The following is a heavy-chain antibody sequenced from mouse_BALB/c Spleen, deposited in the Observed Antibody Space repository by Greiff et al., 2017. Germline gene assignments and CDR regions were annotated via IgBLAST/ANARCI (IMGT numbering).Heavy chain of an antibody. CDR1: GYTFSSYW. V-gene: IGHV1-9*01. CDR3: ARNDYGSSSGGEAFDY. Sequence: VQLQQSGAELMKPGASVKISCKATGYTFSSYWIEWVKQRPGHGLEWIGEILPGSGSTNYNEKFKGKATFTADTSSNTAYMQLSSLTSEDSAVYYCARNDYGSSSGGEAFDYWGQGTTLTVSS. J-gene: IGHJ2*01. CDR2: ILPGSGST. D-gene: IGHD1-1*01.